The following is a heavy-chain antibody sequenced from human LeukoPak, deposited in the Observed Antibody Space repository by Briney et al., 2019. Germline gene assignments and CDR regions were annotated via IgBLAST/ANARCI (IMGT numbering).Heavy chain of an antibody. CDR2: IYTSGST. J-gene: IGHJ3*02. D-gene: IGHD6-13*01. CDR1: GGSTSTGDYY. CDR3: AGTYSLYDPFDI. Sequence: SQTLSLTCIVSGGSTSTGDYYCSWIRQPAGKGLEWIGRIYTSGSTNYNPSLKSRVTMSVDTSQNQFSLKLSSVTAADTAVYYCAGTYSLYDPFDIWGQGTMVTVSS. V-gene: IGHV4-61*02.